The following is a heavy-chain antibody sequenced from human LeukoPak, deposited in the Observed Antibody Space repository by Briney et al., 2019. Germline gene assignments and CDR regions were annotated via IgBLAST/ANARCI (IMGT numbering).Heavy chain of an antibody. CDR1: GFTFSSYA. J-gene: IGHJ5*02. CDR3: ARAIWFGELFDWFDP. CDR2: ISYDGSNK. V-gene: IGHV3-30*04. D-gene: IGHD3-10*01. Sequence: PGRSLRLSCAASGFTFSSYAMYWVRQAPGKGLEWVAVISYDGSNKYYADSVKGGFTITRDNSKNTLYLQMNSLRAEDTAVYYCARAIWFGELFDWFDPWGQGTLVTVS.